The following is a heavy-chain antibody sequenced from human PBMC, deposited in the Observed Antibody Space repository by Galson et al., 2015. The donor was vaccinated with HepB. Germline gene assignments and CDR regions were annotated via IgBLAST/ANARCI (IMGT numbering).Heavy chain of an antibody. J-gene: IGHJ5*02. V-gene: IGHV3-21*01. CDR3: ARVVSSSWYTNWFDP. Sequence: ASGFTFSSYSMNWVRQAPGKGLEWVSSISSSSSYIYYADSVKGRFTISRDNAKNSLYLQMNSLRAEDTAVYYCARVVSSSWYTNWFDPWGQGTLVTVSS. D-gene: IGHD6-13*01. CDR2: ISSSSSYI. CDR1: GFTFSSYS.